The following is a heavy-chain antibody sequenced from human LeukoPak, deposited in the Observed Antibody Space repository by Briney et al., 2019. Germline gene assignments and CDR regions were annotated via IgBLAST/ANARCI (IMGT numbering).Heavy chain of an antibody. Sequence: SSETLSLTCTVSDGSISSYYWSWIRQPPGKGLEWIGYIYYSGSTNYNPSLKSRVTISVDTSKNQFSLKLSSVTAADTAVYYCARGELVTRFDYWGQGTLVTVSS. CDR3: ARGELVTRFDY. J-gene: IGHJ4*02. D-gene: IGHD2-21*02. CDR1: DGSISSYY. CDR2: IYYSGST. V-gene: IGHV4-59*01.